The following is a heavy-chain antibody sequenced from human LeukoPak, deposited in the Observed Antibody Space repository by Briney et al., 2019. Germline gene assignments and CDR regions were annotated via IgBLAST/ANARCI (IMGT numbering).Heavy chain of an antibody. J-gene: IGHJ4*02. CDR1: GFTVSSNY. CDR3: AKEGDYSSSWIDY. D-gene: IGHD6-13*01. CDR2: ISGSGGST. Sequence: GGSLRLSCAASGFTVSSNYMSWVRQAPGKGLEWVSAISGSGGSTYYADSVKGRFTISRDNSKNTLYLQMNSLRAEDTAVYYCAKEGDYSSSWIDYWGQGTLVTVSS. V-gene: IGHV3-23*01.